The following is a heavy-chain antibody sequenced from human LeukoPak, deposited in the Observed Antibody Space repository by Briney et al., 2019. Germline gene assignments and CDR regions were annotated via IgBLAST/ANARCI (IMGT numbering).Heavy chain of an antibody. Sequence: GGSLRLSCAASGFTFSSYAMTWVRQAPGKGLEWVSAISGSGGSTYYADSVEGRFTISRDNSKNTLYLQMNSLRAEDTAVYFCAKFGGHGGAYWYFDLWGRGTLVTVSS. J-gene: IGHJ2*01. CDR1: GFTFSSYA. D-gene: IGHD3-16*01. V-gene: IGHV3-23*01. CDR2: ISGSGGST. CDR3: AKFGGHGGAYWYFDL.